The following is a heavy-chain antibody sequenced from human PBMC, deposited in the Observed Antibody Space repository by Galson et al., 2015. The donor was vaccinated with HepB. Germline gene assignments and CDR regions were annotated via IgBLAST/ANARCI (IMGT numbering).Heavy chain of an antibody. J-gene: IGHJ4*02. Sequence: QSGAEVKKPGESLKISCKGSGYSFTSYWIGWVRQMPGKGLEWMGIIYPGDSDTRYSPSFQGQVTISADKSISTAYLQWSSLKASDTAMYYCARLIEYDSSGYSQGGLDYWGQGTLVTVSS. CDR2: IYPGDSDT. CDR1: GYSFTSYW. V-gene: IGHV5-51*01. D-gene: IGHD3-22*01. CDR3: ARLIEYDSSGYSQGGLDY.